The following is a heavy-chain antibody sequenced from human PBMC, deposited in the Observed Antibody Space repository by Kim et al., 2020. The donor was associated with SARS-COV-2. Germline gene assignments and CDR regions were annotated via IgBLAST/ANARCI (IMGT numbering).Heavy chain of an antibody. CDR3: ARLAGSSWFLDS. J-gene: IGHJ4*02. Sequence: TYSGPAFQSRVTISVDTSKNQFSLKVNSVTAADTALYYCARLAGSSWFLDSWGQGTLVTVST. V-gene: IGHV4-39*01. D-gene: IGHD6-13*01. CDR2: T.